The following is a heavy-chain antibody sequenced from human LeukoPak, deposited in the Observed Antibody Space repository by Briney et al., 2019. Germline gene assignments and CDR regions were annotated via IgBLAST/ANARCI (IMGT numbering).Heavy chain of an antibody. Sequence: TLSLTCTVSGGSXSSGDYYWSWIRQPPGKGLEWIGYIYYSGSTYYNPSLKSRVTISVDTSKNQFSLKLSSVTAADTAVYYCARENNWNYLRHFDYWGQGTLVTVSS. D-gene: IGHD1-7*01. V-gene: IGHV4-30-4*01. CDR1: GGSXSSGDYY. J-gene: IGHJ4*02. CDR3: ARENNWNYLRHFDY. CDR2: IYYSGST.